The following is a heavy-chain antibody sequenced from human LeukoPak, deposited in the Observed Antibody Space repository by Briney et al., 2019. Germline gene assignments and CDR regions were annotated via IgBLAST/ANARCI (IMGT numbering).Heavy chain of an antibody. CDR3: ARDLTLTAATTPGY. CDR2: IIPIFGTA. V-gene: IGHV1-69*05. CDR1: GGTFSSYA. D-gene: IGHD2-15*01. Sequence: SVKVSCKASGGTFSSYAISWVRQAPGQGLEWMGGIIPIFGTANYAQKFQGRVTMTRDTSISTAYMELSRLRSDDTAVYYCARDLTLTAATTPGYWGQGTLVTVSS. J-gene: IGHJ4*02.